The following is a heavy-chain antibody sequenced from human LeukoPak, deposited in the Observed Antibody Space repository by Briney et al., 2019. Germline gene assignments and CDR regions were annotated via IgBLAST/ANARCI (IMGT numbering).Heavy chain of an antibody. D-gene: IGHD3-3*01. CDR3: ASSTYYDFWSGYLDY. CDR1: GFTFSSYA. V-gene: IGHV3-23*01. Sequence: GGSLRLSCAASGFTFSSYAMSWVRQAPGKGLEWVSAISGSGGSTYYADSVKGRLTISRDNSKNTLYLQMNSLRAEDTAVYYCASSTYYDFWSGYLDYWGQGTLVTVSS. CDR2: ISGSGGST. J-gene: IGHJ4*02.